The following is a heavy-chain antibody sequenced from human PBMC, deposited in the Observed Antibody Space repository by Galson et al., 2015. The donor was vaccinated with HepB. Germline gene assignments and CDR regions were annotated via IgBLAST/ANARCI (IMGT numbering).Heavy chain of an antibody. J-gene: IGHJ3*02. Sequence: QSGAEVKKPGEPLRISCKGSGYSFTSYWISWVRQMPGKGLEWMGRIDPSDSYTNYSPSFQGHVTISADKSISTAYLQWSSLKASDTAMYYCARRSLRANWGLRDDAFDIWGQGTMVTVSS. CDR3: ARRSLRANWGLRDDAFDI. CDR1: GYSFTSYW. CDR2: IDPSDSYT. D-gene: IGHD7-27*01. V-gene: IGHV5-10-1*01.